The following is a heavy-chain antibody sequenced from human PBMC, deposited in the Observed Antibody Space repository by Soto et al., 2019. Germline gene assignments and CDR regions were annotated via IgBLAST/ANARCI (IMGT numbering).Heavy chain of an antibody. CDR2: LYHSGSAGNP. J-gene: IGHJ4*02. V-gene: IGHV4-59*08. CDR1: GASLSRYY. CDR3: ARHGSGVAPNFDY. Sequence: SETLSLTCTVSGASLSRYYWSWIRQPPGKGLEWIGYLYHSGSAGNPIYSPSLKSRVVISIDTPESQQLSLKLNSVTAADTAIYFCARHGSGVAPNFDYWGQGILVTVSS. D-gene: IGHD3-10*01.